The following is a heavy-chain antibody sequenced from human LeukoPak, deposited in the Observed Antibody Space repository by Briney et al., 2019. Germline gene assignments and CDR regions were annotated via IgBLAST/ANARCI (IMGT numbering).Heavy chain of an antibody. CDR1: RFTFSSYA. D-gene: IGHD3-9*01. CDR2: ISGSGGTT. Sequence: GGSLRLSCAASRFTFSSYAMSWVRQAPGKGLEWVSAISGSGGTTYNADSVKGRFTISRDNSKNTLYLQLNSLRAEDTAVYYCAKGAGNFDWSYHDYWGQGTLVTASS. CDR3: AKGAGNFDWSYHDY. V-gene: IGHV3-23*01. J-gene: IGHJ4*02.